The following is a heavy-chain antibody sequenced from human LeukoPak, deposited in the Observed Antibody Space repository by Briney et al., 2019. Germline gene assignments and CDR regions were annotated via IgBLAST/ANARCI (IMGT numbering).Heavy chain of an antibody. Sequence: GGSLRLSCAASGFTFINAWMSWVRQAPGKGLEWVGHIDKKDNLYATAYAESVKGRFTISRDDSKDTAFLHMDSLKTEDTALYYCTRDRGTYNWFDPWGQGTLVTVSS. CDR1: GFTFINAW. D-gene: IGHD2-15*01. CDR3: TRDRGTYNWFDP. V-gene: IGHV3-73*01. J-gene: IGHJ5*02. CDR2: IDKKDNLYAT.